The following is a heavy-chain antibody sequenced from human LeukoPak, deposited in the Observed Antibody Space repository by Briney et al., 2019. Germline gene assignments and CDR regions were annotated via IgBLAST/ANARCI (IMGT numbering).Heavy chain of an antibody. V-gene: IGHV1-46*01. CDR1: GYTFTSYY. D-gene: IGHD5-12*01. CDR3: GLSGYDSDYPDY. CDR2: INPSGGST. J-gene: IGHJ4*02. Sequence: ASVKVSCKASGYTFTSYYMHWVRQAPGQGLEWMGIINPSGGSTSYAQKFQGRVTMTRDMSTSTVYMELSGLRSEDTAVYYCGLSGYDSDYPDYWGQGTLVTVSS.